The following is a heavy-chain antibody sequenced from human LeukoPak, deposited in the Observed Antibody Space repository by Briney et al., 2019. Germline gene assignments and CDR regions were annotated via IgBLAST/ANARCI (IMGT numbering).Heavy chain of an antibody. Sequence: GGSLRLSCAASGFTFSSYWMHWVRQAPGKGLVWVSRINSDGSNTSYADSVKGRFTISRDNSKNTLYLQMNSLRAEDTAVYYCAKGSYGYFQHWGQGTLVTVSS. CDR3: AKGSYGYFQH. D-gene: IGHD4-17*01. CDR1: GFTFSSYW. CDR2: INSDGSNT. V-gene: IGHV3-74*01. J-gene: IGHJ1*01.